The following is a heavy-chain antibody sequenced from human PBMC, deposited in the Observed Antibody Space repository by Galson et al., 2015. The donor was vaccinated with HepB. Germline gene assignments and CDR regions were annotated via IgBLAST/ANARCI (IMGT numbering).Heavy chain of an antibody. V-gene: IGHV3-23*01. D-gene: IGHD6-13*01. CDR2: ITPSGDNT. J-gene: IGHJ6*02. CDR1: GFTFSYYA. CDR3: ARDYASSWYFNHYYGMDV. Sequence: SLRLSCAASGFTFSYYAMAWVRQALGKGLEWISAITPSGDNTYSADSMKGRFFISRDNSQNTLYLQMNSLRAEDTAVYYCARDYASSWYFNHYYGMDVWGQGATVTVSS.